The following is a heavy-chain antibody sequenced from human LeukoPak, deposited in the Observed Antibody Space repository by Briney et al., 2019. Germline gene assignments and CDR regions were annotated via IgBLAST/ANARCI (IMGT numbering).Heavy chain of an antibody. CDR3: AKSGEFHPDAFDI. V-gene: IGHV4-34*01. CDR1: GGSFSGYY. Sequence: SPSETLSLTCAVYGGSFSGYYWSWIRQPPGKGLEWIGEINHSGSTNYNPSLKSRVTISVDTSKDQFSLKLSSVTAADTAVYYCAKSGEFHPDAFDIWGRGTMVTVSS. D-gene: IGHD3-10*01. CDR2: INHSGST. J-gene: IGHJ3*02.